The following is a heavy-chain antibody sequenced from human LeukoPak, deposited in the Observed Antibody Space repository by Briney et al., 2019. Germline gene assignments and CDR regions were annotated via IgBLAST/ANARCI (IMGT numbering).Heavy chain of an antibody. V-gene: IGHV3-66*01. D-gene: IGHD4-17*01. Sequence: PGGSLRLSCAASGFSFNTYSMSWVRQAPGKGLEWVSVIYSGGSTYYADSVKGRFTISRDNSKNTLYLQMNSLRAEDTAVYYCAREGMTTVTTFDYWGQGTLVTVSS. CDR1: GFSFNTYS. CDR3: AREGMTTVTTFDY. J-gene: IGHJ4*02. CDR2: IYSGGST.